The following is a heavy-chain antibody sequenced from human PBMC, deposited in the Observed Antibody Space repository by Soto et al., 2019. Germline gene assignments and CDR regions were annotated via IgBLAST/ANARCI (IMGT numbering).Heavy chain of an antibody. CDR1: GGSISSGDYY. V-gene: IGHV4-30-4*01. Sequence: PSETLSLTCTVSGGSISSGDYYWSWIRQPPGKGLEWIGYIYYSGGTYYNPSLKSRVTISVDTSKNQFSLKLSSVTAADTAVYYCAREGITMVRGILWGQGTLVTVSS. J-gene: IGHJ4*02. CDR3: AREGITMVRGIL. CDR2: IYYSGGT. D-gene: IGHD3-10*01.